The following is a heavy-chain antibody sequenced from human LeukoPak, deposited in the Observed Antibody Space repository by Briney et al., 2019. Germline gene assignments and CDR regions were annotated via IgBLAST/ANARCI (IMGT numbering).Heavy chain of an antibody. V-gene: IGHV1-2*02. D-gene: IGHD6-6*01. CDR1: GYTFTGYY. CDR3: ARECCGRYSSSSAAFDI. CDR2: INPNSGGT. J-gene: IGHJ3*02. Sequence: RASVKVSCKASGYTFTGYYMHWVRQAPGQGLEWMGWINPNSGGTNYAQKFQGRVTMTRDTSISTAYMELSRLRSDDTAVYYCARECCGRYSSSSAAFDIWGQGTMVTVSS.